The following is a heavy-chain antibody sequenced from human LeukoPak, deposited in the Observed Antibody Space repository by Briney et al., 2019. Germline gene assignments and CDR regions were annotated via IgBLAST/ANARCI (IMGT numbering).Heavy chain of an antibody. V-gene: IGHV4-59*08. J-gene: IGHJ3*02. CDR2: IYYSGST. CDR1: GGSISSYY. Sequence: SETLSLTCTVSGGSISSYYWSWIRQPPGKGLEWIGYIYYSGSTNYNPSLKSRVTISVDTSKNQFSLKLSSVTAADTAVYHCARHLGSVGAFDIWGQGTMVTVSS. CDR3: ARHLGSVGAFDI. D-gene: IGHD6-25*01.